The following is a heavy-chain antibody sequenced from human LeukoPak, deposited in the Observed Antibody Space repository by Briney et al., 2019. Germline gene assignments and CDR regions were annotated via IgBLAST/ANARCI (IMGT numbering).Heavy chain of an antibody. CDR2: ISSSSDYI. CDR1: GFTLNTYS. CDR3: ARSRKGYQLLSTNRDYYYMDV. D-gene: IGHD2-2*01. Sequence: GGSLRLSCAASGFTLNTYSMNWVRQAPGKGLEWDSSISSSSDYIYYADSVKGRFTISRDNAKNSLYLQMNSLRAEDTAVYYCARSRKGYQLLSTNRDYYYMDVWGKGTTVTVSS. V-gene: IGHV3-21*01. J-gene: IGHJ6*03.